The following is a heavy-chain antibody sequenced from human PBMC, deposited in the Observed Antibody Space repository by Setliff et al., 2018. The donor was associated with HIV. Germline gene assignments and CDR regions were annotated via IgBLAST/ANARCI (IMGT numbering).Heavy chain of an antibody. Sequence: GGSLRLSCAASGFSVSEYAMSWVRQAPGKGLEWVSAVSNTGRRTFYADSVKGRFTISKDNFENVVYLQTNSLRVDDTAVYYCVKDAYSTGKPGISWGQGTQVTVSS. D-gene: IGHD2-8*02. J-gene: IGHJ4*02. CDR3: VKDAYSTGKPGIS. CDR2: VSNTGRRT. CDR1: GFSVSEYA. V-gene: IGHV3-23*05.